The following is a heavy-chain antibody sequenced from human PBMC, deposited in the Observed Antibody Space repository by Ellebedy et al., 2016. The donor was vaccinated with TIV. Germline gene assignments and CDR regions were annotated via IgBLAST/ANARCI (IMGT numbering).Heavy chain of an antibody. D-gene: IGHD4-23*01. V-gene: IGHV4-39*07. J-gene: IGHJ6*03. CDR3: ARVETAVVTFDHYYYYMDV. CDR1: GGSISSGGYY. Sequence: SETLSLTCTVSGGSISSGGYYWGWIRQPPGTGLEWIGTIYYSGSTYYNSSLKSRVTVSTDTSKNKSSLRLTSVTAADTAVYFCARVETAVVTFDHYYYYMDVWGKGTTVTVSS. CDR2: IYYSGST.